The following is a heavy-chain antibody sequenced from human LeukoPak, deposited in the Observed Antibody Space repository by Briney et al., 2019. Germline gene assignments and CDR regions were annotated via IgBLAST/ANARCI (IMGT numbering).Heavy chain of an antibody. CDR3: ARAGYVWGSYRSYLFDY. Sequence: PSQTLSLTCTVSGGSISGGSYYWSWIRQPAGKGLEWIGRIYTSGSTNYNPSLKSRVTISVDTSKNQFSLKLSSVTAADTAVYYCARAGYVWGSYRSYLFDYSRQGTLVTVS. V-gene: IGHV4-61*02. D-gene: IGHD3-16*02. CDR1: GGSISGGSYY. J-gene: IGHJ4*02. CDR2: IYTSGST.